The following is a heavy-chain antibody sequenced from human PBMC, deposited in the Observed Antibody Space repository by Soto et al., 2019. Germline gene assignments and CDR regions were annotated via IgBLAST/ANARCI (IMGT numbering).Heavy chain of an antibody. V-gene: IGHV5-51*01. Sequence: GESLKISCKGSGYSFTSYWIGWVRQMPGKGLEWMGIIYPGDSDTRYSPSFQGQVTISADKSISTAYLQWSSLKASDTAMYYCARGSRYWSGGSCYWHWFDPWGQGTLVTVS. D-gene: IGHD2-15*01. CDR1: GYSFTSYW. J-gene: IGHJ5*02. CDR3: ARGSRYWSGGSCYWHWFDP. CDR2: IYPGDSDT.